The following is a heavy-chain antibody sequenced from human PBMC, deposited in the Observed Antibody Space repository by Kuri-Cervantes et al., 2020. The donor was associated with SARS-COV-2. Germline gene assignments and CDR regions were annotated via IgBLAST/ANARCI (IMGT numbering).Heavy chain of an antibody. D-gene: IGHD4-17*01. CDR2: FIPVSGTS. J-gene: IGHJ4*02. CDR3: ARDRGGTTVTTYNTFDY. V-gene: IGHV1-69*13. CDR1: GGNFSGEV. Sequence: SVKVSCKASGGNFSGEVVSWVRQAPGQGLEWMGGFIPVSGTSNYAQKFQGRLTISADEYTNTAYMELSGLRSDDTAVYYCARDRGGTTVTTYNTFDYWEQATLITVSS.